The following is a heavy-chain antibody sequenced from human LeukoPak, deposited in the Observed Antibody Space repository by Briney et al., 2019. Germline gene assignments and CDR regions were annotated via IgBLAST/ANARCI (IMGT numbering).Heavy chain of an antibody. CDR3: ARENTAGSGGSCYFDY. D-gene: IGHD2-15*01. CDR2: IYYSGST. Sequence: SETLSLSCAVSGCSISSCDYYWSWIRQPPGQGLEWIGYIYYSGSTYYNPSLKSRVTISVDTSKNQFSLKLCSVTAADTAVYYCARENTAGSGGSCYFDYWGQGTLVTVSS. V-gene: IGHV4-30-4*08. J-gene: IGHJ4*02. CDR1: GCSISSCDYY.